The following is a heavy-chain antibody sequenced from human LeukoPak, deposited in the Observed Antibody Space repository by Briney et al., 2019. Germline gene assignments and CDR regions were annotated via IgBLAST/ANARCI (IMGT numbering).Heavy chain of an antibody. J-gene: IGHJ5*02. CDR1: GGSISSYY. CDR3: ARPASRRWFGP. CDR2: IYTSGST. V-gene: IGHV4-4*09. Sequence: SETLSLTCTVSGGSISSYYWSWIRQPPGKGLEWIGYIYTSGSTNYNPSLKSRVTISVDTSKNQFSLKLSSVTAADTAVYYCARPASRRWFGPWGPGTLVTVSS.